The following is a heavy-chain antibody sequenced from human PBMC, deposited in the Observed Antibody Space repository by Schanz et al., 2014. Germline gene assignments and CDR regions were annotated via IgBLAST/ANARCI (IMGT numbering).Heavy chain of an antibody. CDR3: ASGEARVTSSGVVIVPMNV. V-gene: IGHV1-3*04. CDR1: GYTFAGHA. CDR2: IDTGSGNT. D-gene: IGHD3-3*01. J-gene: IGHJ6*03. Sequence: QVQLVQSGAEVKKPGASVKVSCQASGYTFAGHAVHWVRQAPGQGPEWVGWIDTGSGNTKYSQKFEGRVTITRDTSASIVYMELSSLISEDTAVFFCASGEARVTSSGVVIVPMNVWGKGTTVIVSS.